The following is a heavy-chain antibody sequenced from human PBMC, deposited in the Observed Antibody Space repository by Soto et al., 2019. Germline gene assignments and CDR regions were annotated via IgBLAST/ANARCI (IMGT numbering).Heavy chain of an antibody. CDR3: AREKGYYYSGMDV. V-gene: IGHV4-4*07. CDR1: GGSISGHY. J-gene: IGHJ6*02. Sequence: QVQLQESGPGLVRPSETLSLTCNVSGGSISGHYWTWIRQPAGKGLEWIGRIYSTGSTDYNPSLESRVTMSVDTSKNRFSLNLSSVTAADTAVYYCAREKGYYYSGMDVWGQGTTVAVSS. CDR2: IYSTGST.